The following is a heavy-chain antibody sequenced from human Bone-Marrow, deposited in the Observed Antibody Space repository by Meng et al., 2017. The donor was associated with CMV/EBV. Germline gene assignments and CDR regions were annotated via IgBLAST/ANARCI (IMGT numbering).Heavy chain of an antibody. CDR2: IIPIFGTA. CDR3: ASWDSIVVGPAASRYYYGMDV. V-gene: IGHV1-69*05. D-gene: IGHD2-2*01. CDR1: GGTFSSYS. Sequence: SVKVSCKASGGTFSSYSISWVRQAPGPGLEWMGGIIPIFGTANYAQKFQGRVTITTDESTSTAYMELSSLRTEDTAVYYRASWDSIVVGPAASRYYYGMDVWGQGTTVTVSS. J-gene: IGHJ6*02.